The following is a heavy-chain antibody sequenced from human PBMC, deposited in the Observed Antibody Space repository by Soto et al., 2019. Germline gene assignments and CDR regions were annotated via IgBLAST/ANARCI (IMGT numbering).Heavy chain of an antibody. J-gene: IGHJ4*02. D-gene: IGHD2-8*01. CDR2: ISGSGANT. V-gene: IGHV3-23*01. Sequence: EVQLLESGGGLIQPGGSLRLSCAASGFTFSNYAMGWVRQAPGKGLEWVSSISGSGANTYYADSVKGRFTISRDNSKNTLYLHMNCLRVEDTAVFYCAKDSDDFISNGLTGDYWGQGTLVTVSS. CDR3: AKDSDDFISNGLTGDY. CDR1: GFTFSNYA.